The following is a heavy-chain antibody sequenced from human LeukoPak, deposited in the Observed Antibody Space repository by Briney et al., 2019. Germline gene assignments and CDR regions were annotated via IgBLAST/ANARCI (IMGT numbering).Heavy chain of an antibody. CDR3: ARDAPGARITMVRGVNPAY. CDR2: INPNSGGT. CDR1: GYTFTGYY. J-gene: IGHJ4*02. V-gene: IGHV1-2*02. Sequence: APVKVSCKASGYTFTGYYMHWVRQAPGQGLEWMGWINPNSGGTNYAQKFQGRVTMTRDTSISTAYMELSRLRSDDTAVYYCARDAPGARITMVRGVNPAYWGQGTLVTVSS. D-gene: IGHD3-10*01.